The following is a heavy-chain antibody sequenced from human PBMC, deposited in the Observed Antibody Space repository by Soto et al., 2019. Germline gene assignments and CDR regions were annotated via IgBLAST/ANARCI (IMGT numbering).Heavy chain of an antibody. CDR1: GFSFSTYS. D-gene: IGHD4-17*01. CDR3: AKRSGYGDA. V-gene: IGHV3-23*01. Sequence: EVQLLESGGGLVQPGGSLRLSCAASGFSFSTYSMAWVRQAPGKGPEWVSGLSHGGAYTFYADSVKGRFTISVDISQNTEYLQMNSRRTEDTAVYYCAKRSGYGDAWGQGTLVTVSS. J-gene: IGHJ4*02. CDR2: LSHGGAYT.